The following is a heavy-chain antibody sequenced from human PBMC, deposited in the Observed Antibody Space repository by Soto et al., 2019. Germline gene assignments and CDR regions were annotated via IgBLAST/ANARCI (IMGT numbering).Heavy chain of an antibody. CDR3: AEDGGPPAY. V-gene: IGHV3-23*04. D-gene: IGHD2-2*01. Sequence: EVQLVESGGGLVQPGGSLRLSCAASGFTFSDYAMSWVRQPPGKGLEWVSAIRSSGVITAYADSVKGRFTISRDSFKNILYLQMNNLRAEDTAVYYCAEDGGPPAYWGQGTLVTVYS. J-gene: IGHJ4*02. CDR1: GFTFSDYA. CDR2: IRSSGVIT.